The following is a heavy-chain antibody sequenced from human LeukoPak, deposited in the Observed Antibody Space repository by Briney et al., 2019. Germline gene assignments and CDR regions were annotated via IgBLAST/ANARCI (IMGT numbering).Heavy chain of an antibody. V-gene: IGHV3-64D*06. CDR3: VKASSDYYYDS. J-gene: IGHJ5*01. D-gene: IGHD3-22*01. Sequence: PGGSLRLSCSASGFTFSTYAMHWVRQAPGKGLEYVSASSSKGDSTFYADSVKGRFTISRDNSKNTLYLQMSSLRTEDTAVYYYVKASSDYYYDSWGQGTLVTVSS. CDR2: SSSKGDST. CDR1: GFTFSTYA.